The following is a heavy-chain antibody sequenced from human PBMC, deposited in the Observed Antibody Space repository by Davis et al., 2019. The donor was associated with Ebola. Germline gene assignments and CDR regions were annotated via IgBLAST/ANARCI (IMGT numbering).Heavy chain of an antibody. V-gene: IGHV4-61*01. CDR3: ARDRDSTSPPYYYYYMDV. CDR1: GGSISSTSYY. Sequence: MPSETLSLTCTISGGSISSTSYYWSWIRQPPGKGLEWIGYIFYTGSTNYNPSLKSRVTISVDTSKNQFSLKLSSVTAADTAVYYCARDRDSTSPPYYYYYMDVWGKGTTVTVSS. J-gene: IGHJ6*03. D-gene: IGHD6-6*01. CDR2: IFYTGST.